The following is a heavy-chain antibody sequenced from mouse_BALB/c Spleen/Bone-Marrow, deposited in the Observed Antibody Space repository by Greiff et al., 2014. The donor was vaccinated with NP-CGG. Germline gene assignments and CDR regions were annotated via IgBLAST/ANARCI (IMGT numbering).Heavy chain of an antibody. D-gene: IGHD2-14*01. Sequence: QLQESGPELEKPGASVKISCKASGYSFTGYNMNWVKQSNGKSLEWIGNIDPYYGATSYNQKFKGKATLTVDKSSSTAYMQLKSLTSEDSAVYYCARSEVRREGYYAMDYWGQGTSVTVSS. CDR2: IDPYYGAT. CDR3: ARSEVRREGYYAMDY. V-gene: IGHV1-39*01. CDR1: GYSFTGYN. J-gene: IGHJ4*01.